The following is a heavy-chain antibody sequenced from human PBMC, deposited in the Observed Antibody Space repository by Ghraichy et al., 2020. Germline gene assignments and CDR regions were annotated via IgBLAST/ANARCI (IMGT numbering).Heavy chain of an antibody. CDR2: FDPEDGET. D-gene: IGHD4-17*01. CDR3: ATGGLGDMTTVSDFDY. Sequence: ASVKVSCKVSGYTLTELSMHWVRQAPGKGLEWMGGFDPEDGETIYAQKFQGRVTMTEDTSTDTAYMELSSLRSEDTAVYYCATGGLGDMTTVSDFDYWGQGTLVTVSS. CDR1: GYTLTELS. V-gene: IGHV1-24*01. J-gene: IGHJ4*02.